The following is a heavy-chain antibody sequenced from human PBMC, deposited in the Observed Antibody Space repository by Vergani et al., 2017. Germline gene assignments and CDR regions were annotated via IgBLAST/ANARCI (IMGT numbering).Heavy chain of an antibody. CDR3: AKRAAAMVSGGAYNWFDP. Sequence: EVQLLESGGGLVQPGGSLRLSCAASGFTFSSYAMSWVRQAPGEGLEWVSAISGSGGSTYYADSVKGRFTISRDNSKNTLYLQMNSLRAEDTAVYYCAKRAAAMVSGGAYNWFDPWGQGSLVTVSS. CDR2: ISGSGGST. J-gene: IGHJ5*02. CDR1: GFTFSSYA. D-gene: IGHD5-18*01. V-gene: IGHV3-23*01.